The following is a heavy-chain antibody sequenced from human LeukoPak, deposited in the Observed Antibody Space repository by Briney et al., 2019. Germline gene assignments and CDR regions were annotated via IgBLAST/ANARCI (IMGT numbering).Heavy chain of an antibody. CDR1: GFTVSSNY. D-gene: IGHD1-1*01. J-gene: IGHJ4*02. CDR3: ARRGTGPFDY. Sequence: GGSLRLSCAASGFTVSSNYMSWVRQAPGKGLEWVSVIYSGGSTYYADSVKDRFTISRDNAKNSLFLQMNSLRAEDTAMYYCARRGTGPFDYLGQGTLVTVSS. V-gene: IGHV3-66*04. CDR2: IYSGGST.